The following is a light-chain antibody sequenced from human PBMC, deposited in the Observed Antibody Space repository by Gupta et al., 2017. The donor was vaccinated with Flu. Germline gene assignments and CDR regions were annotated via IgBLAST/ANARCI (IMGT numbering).Light chain of an antibody. J-gene: IGLJ2*01. Sequence: SYALTQPPSVSVSPGQTATITCSGEELGIKYAFWYQQKPGQSPVLVIYQDTERPSGIPERFSGSNSGNTATLTIRRTQAMDEADYYCQEWDRSIVVFGGGTKLTVL. CDR2: QDT. CDR3: QEWDRSIVV. V-gene: IGLV3-1*01. CDR1: ELGIKY.